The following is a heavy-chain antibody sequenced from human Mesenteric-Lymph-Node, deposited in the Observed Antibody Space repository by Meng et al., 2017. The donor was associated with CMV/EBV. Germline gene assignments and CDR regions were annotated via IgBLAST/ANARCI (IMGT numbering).Heavy chain of an antibody. D-gene: IGHD3-9*01. J-gene: IGHJ4*02. CDR3: AKDIGGADIVPGNYFDY. V-gene: IGHV3-30*02. Sequence: GESLKISCAASGFTFSSYAMHWVRQAPGKGPEWVAFIEYDARSKHYGDSVKGRFIISRDNSKTYLQMNNLRAEDTAFYYCAKDIGGADIVPGNYFDYWGQGTLVTVSS. CDR2: IEYDARSK. CDR1: GFTFSSYA.